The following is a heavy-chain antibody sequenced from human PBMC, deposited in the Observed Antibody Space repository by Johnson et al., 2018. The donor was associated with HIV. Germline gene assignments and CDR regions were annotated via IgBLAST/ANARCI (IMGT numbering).Heavy chain of an antibody. J-gene: IGHJ3*02. CDR3: AKDLRAYYYDSSGISQDAFDI. CDR1: GFTVSSNY. Sequence: MLLVESGGGLIQPGGSLRLSCAASGFTVSSNYMSWVRQAPGKGLEWVSVIYSGGSTYYADSVKGRFTISRDNSKNTLYLQMNSLRAEDTAVYYCAKDLRAYYYDSSGISQDAFDIWGQGTMVTVSS. CDR2: IYSGGST. D-gene: IGHD3-22*01. V-gene: IGHV3-53*01.